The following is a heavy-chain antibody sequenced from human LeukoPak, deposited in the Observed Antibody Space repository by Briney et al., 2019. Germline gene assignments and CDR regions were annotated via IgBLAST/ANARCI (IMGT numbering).Heavy chain of an antibody. D-gene: IGHD2-2*01. CDR3: ARAWGYCSSTSCYDAFDI. V-gene: IGHV3-21*01. CDR2: ISSSSSYI. CDR1: GFTFSSYS. Sequence: PGGSLRLSCAASGFTFSSYSMNWVRQAPGKGLEWVSSISSSSSYIYYADSVKGRFTISRDNAKNSLYLQMNSLRAEDTAVYYCARAWGYCSSTSCYDAFDIWGQGTMVTVSS. J-gene: IGHJ3*02.